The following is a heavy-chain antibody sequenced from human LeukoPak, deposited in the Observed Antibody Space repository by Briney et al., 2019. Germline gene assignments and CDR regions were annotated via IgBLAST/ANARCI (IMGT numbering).Heavy chain of an antibody. V-gene: IGHV1-46*01. CDR2: INPTGGST. J-gene: IGHJ5*02. Sequence: GASVKVSCKASGYTFTNYGVNWVRQAPGQGLEWMGLINPTGGSTGYAQKFQGRVTMTRDMSTSTDYMELSSLRSEDTAIYYCARDNSVGDNAWWFDPWGQGTLVTVSS. D-gene: IGHD1-26*01. CDR3: ARDNSVGDNAWWFDP. CDR1: GYTFTNYG.